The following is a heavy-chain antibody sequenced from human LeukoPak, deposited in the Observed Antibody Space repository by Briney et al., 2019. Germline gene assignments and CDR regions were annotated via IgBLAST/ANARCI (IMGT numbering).Heavy chain of an antibody. Sequence: GGSLRLSCAASGFLFSDCTMSWLRQAPGGGLQWVSAITPKCGFATYAESVKGRFIISRDNSRNTLYLQMNSLRAEDTAVYYCAKPHASGIYLPYDNWGQGTPVTVSS. V-gene: IGHV3-23*01. CDR3: AKPHASGIYLPYDN. CDR2: ITPKCGFA. CDR1: GFLFSDCT. D-gene: IGHD3-10*01. J-gene: IGHJ4*02.